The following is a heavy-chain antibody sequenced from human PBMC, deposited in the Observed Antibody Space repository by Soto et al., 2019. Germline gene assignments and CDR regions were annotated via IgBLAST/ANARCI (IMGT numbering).Heavy chain of an antibody. V-gene: IGHV1-46*01. J-gene: IGHJ4*02. D-gene: IGHD5-18*01. Sequence: AXVKVSCWASGYTFTHYYMHLVRQAPGQGLEWMGIINPNGGSTTYAQRFRAGLTMTRDTSTSTVYMELSSLRSEDSAVYYCATYVNSAMAFDYWGQGTLVTVSS. CDR1: GYTFTHYY. CDR3: ATYVNSAMAFDY. CDR2: INPNGGST.